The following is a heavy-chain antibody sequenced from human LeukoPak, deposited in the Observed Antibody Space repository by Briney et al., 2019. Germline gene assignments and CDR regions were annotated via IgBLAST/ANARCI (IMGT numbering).Heavy chain of an antibody. J-gene: IGHJ4*02. CDR3: ARASDTSWPFDF. V-gene: IGHV1-18*01. Sequence: VASVKVSCRASGYAFTTFGIMWVRQAPGQGLEWMGWISTSKTYTRYAQKVQGRATLTTDPATSTAYLELTSLTSDDTAVYFCARASDTSWPFDFWGQGTQVTVSS. CDR2: ISTSKTYT. CDR1: GYAFTTFG. D-gene: IGHD2-2*01.